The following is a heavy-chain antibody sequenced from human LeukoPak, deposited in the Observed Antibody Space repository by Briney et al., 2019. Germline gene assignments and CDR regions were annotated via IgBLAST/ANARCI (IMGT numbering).Heavy chain of an antibody. CDR3: ARKGGDY. Sequence: SETLSLTCTVSGASISAFHWTWFQQPAGKGLEWIGLIYSSGSTLFNPSLKSRVAMSVDLTKNQLSLKLTSVTAADTAMYYCARKGGDYWGRGTLVTVSS. CDR1: GASISAFH. CDR2: IYSSGST. J-gene: IGHJ4*02. V-gene: IGHV4-4*07.